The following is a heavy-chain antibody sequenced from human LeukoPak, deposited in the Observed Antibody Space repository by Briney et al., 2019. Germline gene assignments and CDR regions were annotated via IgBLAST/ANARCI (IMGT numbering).Heavy chain of an antibody. Sequence: GESLKISCKGSGYSFTDYWISWVRQMPGKGLEWMGIIYPGDSDTRYSPSFQGQVTISVDKSISTAYLQWSSLKASDTAMYYCARHPPYDSSGDLLDYWGQGTLVTVSS. CDR1: GYSFTDYW. D-gene: IGHD3-22*01. J-gene: IGHJ4*02. CDR3: ARHPPYDSSGDLLDY. V-gene: IGHV5-51*01. CDR2: IYPGDSDT.